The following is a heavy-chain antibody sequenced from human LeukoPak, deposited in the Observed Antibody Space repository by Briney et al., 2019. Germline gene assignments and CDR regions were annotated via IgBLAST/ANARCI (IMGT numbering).Heavy chain of an antibody. CDR2: ISANNGNT. V-gene: IGHV1-18*01. D-gene: IGHD3-22*01. CDR3: ASEYYDCSGYSNWFGP. J-gene: IGHJ5*02. CDR1: GYTFTSYG. Sequence: ASVKVSRMASGYTFTSYGISWVRQAPGQGLEWMGWISANNGNTNYTQKLQGRVTMTTDTSTRTAYVEVRSLRSDDTAVYYCASEYYDCSGYSNWFGPWGRGTLVSVSS.